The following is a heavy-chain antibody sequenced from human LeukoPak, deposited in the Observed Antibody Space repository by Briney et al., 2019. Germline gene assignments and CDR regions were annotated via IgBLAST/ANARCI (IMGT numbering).Heavy chain of an antibody. J-gene: IGHJ6*02. CDR2: ISGSGGST. CDR3: AKDRTVTTFHYYYGMDV. CDR1: GFTFSSYA. D-gene: IGHD4-4*01. V-gene: IGHV3-23*01. Sequence: PGGSLRLSCAASGFTFSSYAMQSVRQAPGKGLELVSAISGSGGSTYYADSVKGRVTISRDNSKNTLYLQMNSLRAQDTAVYYCAKDRTVTTFHYYYGMDVWGQGTTVTVSS.